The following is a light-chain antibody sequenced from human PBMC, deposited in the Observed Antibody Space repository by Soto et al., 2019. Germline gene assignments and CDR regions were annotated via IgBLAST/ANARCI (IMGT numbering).Light chain of an antibody. J-gene: IGLJ1*01. CDR2: SNN. CDR1: SSNIGAGSD. CDR3: RSYDTSLSGSYV. Sequence: QSVLTQPPSVSGAPGQRVTISCTGSSSNIGAGSDVHWYQHLPGAAPKPLIYSNNNRPSGVPDRFSGSKSGTSASLAITGLQADDEADYYCRSYDTSLSGSYVFGTGTKLTVL. V-gene: IGLV1-40*01.